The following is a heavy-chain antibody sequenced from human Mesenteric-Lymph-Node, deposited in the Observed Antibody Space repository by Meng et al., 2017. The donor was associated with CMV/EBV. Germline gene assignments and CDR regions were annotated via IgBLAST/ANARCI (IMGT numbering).Heavy chain of an antibody. Sequence: GGSLRLSCAASGFTFSSYAMHWVRQAPGKGLEWVAVISYDGSNKYYADSVKGRFTISRDNSKHTLYLQMNSLSAEDTAVYYCATGLGDCRSTSCYTRDYWGQGTLVTVSS. CDR3: ATGLGDCRSTSCYTRDY. V-gene: IGHV3-30-3*01. CDR1: GFTFSSYA. J-gene: IGHJ4*02. CDR2: ISYDGSNK. D-gene: IGHD2-2*02.